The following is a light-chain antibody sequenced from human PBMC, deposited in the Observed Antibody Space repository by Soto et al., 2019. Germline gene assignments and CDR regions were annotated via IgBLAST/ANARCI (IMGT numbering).Light chain of an antibody. CDR2: DVS. CDR3: SSYTISNTRQIV. Sequence: QSVLTQPASVSGSPGQSITISCTGTSSDVGGYNYVSWYQHHPGKAPKLMIYDVSNRPSGVSNRFSGSKSGNTASLTISGLQPEDEADYYCSSYTISNTRQIVFGTGTRSPS. CDR1: SSDVGGYNY. V-gene: IGLV2-14*03. J-gene: IGLJ1*01.